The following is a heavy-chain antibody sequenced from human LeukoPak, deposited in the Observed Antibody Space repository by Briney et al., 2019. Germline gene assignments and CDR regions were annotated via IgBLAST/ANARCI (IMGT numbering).Heavy chain of an antibody. Sequence: PGGSLRLSCAASGFTFSSSSMNWVRQAPGKGLEWIGEIYHSGSTNYNPSLKSRVTISVDKSKNQFSLKLSSVTAADTAVYYCARRIAVAGTNPFDPWGQGTLVTVSS. V-gene: IGHV4-4*02. J-gene: IGHJ5*02. CDR1: GFTFSSSSM. D-gene: IGHD6-19*01. CDR3: ARRIAVAGTNPFDP. CDR2: IYHSGST.